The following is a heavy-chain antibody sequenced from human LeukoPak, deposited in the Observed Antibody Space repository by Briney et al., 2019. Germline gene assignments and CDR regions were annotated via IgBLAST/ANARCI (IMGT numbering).Heavy chain of an antibody. Sequence: PSETLSLTCTFSGGSISSYYWSWIRQPAGKGLEWIGRIYSSGSTNYNPSLRSRVTMSVDTSKNQFSLKLNSVTAADTAVYYCARTDYFRRFDPWGQGTLVTVSS. CDR3: ARTDYFRRFDP. CDR2: IYSSGST. J-gene: IGHJ5*02. V-gene: IGHV4-4*07. D-gene: IGHD4/OR15-4a*01. CDR1: GGSISSYY.